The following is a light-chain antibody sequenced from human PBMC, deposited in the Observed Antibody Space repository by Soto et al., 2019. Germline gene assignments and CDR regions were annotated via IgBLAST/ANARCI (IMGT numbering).Light chain of an antibody. CDR3: CSFAGSSTLV. CDR2: EVR. V-gene: IGLV2-23*02. CDR1: SSDVGSYNL. J-gene: IGLJ1*01. Sequence: QSALTQPASVSGSPGQSITISCTGTSSDVGSYNLVSWYQQHPGKAPKLMIYEVRKRPSGVSNRCSGSKSGNTASLTISGRQAEDDADYYCCSFAGSSTLVFGTGTKVTVL.